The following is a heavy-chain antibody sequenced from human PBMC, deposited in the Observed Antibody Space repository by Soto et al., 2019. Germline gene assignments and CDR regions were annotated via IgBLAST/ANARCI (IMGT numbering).Heavy chain of an antibody. Sequence: EVQLVESGGGLVQPGGSLRLSCAASGVTVSSNYMSWVRQAPGKGLEWVSVIYSGGSTYYAASVKGRFTTSRDNSKNTLYLQMNSMRAEDTAVYYCARHGYNYGGGYFDYWGQGPLFTVSS. V-gene: IGHV3-66*04. CDR1: GVTVSSNY. J-gene: IGHJ4*02. CDR3: ARHGYNYGGGYFDY. CDR2: IYSGGST. D-gene: IGHD5-18*01.